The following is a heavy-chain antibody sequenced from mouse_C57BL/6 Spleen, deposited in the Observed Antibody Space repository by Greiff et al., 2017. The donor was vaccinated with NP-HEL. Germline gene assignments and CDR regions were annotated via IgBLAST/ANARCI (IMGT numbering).Heavy chain of an antibody. CDR2: IDPSDSYT. V-gene: IGHV1-59*01. J-gene: IGHJ1*03. CDR1: GYTFTSYW. D-gene: IGHD1-1*01. Sequence: QVQLKQPGAELVRPGTSVKLSCKASGYTFTSYWMHWVKQRPGQGLEWIGVIDPSDSYTNYNQKFKGKATLTVDTSSSTAYMQLSSLTSEDSAVYYCARTNYDGSWYFDVWGTGTTVTVSS. CDR3: ARTNYDGSWYFDV.